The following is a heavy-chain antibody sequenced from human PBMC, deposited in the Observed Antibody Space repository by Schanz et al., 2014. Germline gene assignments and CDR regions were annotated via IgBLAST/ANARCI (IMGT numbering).Heavy chain of an antibody. CDR1: GFTFDDYA. V-gene: IGHV3-9*01. J-gene: IGHJ6*02. CDR2: ISWNSGNI. D-gene: IGHD3-16*01. CDR3: AKDRQNRVNRVGYYYGMDV. Sequence: EVQLVESGGGLVQPGRSLRLSCAASGFTFDDYAMHWVRQAPGKGLEWVSGISWNSGNIGYADSVKGRFTISRDDAKNSLYLQMNSLRAEDTALYYCAKDRQNRVNRVGYYYGMDVWGQGTTVTVSS.